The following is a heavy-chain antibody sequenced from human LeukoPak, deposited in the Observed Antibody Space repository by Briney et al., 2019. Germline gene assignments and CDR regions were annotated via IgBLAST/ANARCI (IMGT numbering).Heavy chain of an antibody. V-gene: IGHV1-18*01. Sequence: ASVKVSCKASGYTFTSYAISWVRQAPGQGLEWMGWISAYNGNTNYAQKLQDRVTMTTDRSTSTAYMELRSLRSEDTAVYYCAAVTGYCSGGSCNDWFDPWGQGNLVTVSS. CDR3: AAVTGYCSGGSCNDWFDP. J-gene: IGHJ5*02. CDR1: GYTFTSYA. CDR2: ISAYNGNT. D-gene: IGHD2-15*01.